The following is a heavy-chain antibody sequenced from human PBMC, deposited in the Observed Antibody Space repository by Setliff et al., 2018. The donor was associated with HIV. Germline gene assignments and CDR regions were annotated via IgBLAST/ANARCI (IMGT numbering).Heavy chain of an antibody. CDR3: ARGGVRGYSYGEAFDI. V-gene: IGHV1-69*13. CDR1: GGSFNTYA. D-gene: IGHD5-18*01. Sequence: GASVKVSCKSSGGSFNTYASNWVRQAPGQGLEWMGGIISIFDKANYAQKFHGRLTIPADDSTRTVYMELNSLGSGDTAVYYCARGGVRGYSYGEAFDIWGQGTLVTVSS. CDR2: IISIFDKA. J-gene: IGHJ3*02.